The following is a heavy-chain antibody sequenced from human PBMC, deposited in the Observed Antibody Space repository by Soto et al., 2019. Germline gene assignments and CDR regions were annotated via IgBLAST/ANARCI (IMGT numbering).Heavy chain of an antibody. J-gene: IGHJ6*02. CDR3: ARVPYTALALYYYYGMDV. CDR1: GGTFSSYA. D-gene: IGHD5-18*01. CDR2: IIPIFGTA. V-gene: IGHV1-69*13. Sequence: ASVKVSCKAPGGTFSSYAVSWVRQAPGQGLEWMGGIIPIFGTANYAQKFQGRVTITADESTSTAYMELSSLRSEDTAVCYCARVPYTALALYYYYGMDVWGQGTTVTVYS.